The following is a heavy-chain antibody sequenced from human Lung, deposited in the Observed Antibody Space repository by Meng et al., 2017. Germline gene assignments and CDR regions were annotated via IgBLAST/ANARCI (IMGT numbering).Heavy chain of an antibody. D-gene: IGHD3-10*01. Sequence: QVQPVQPGPEVKKSGASAKVSCKSSDYTFTVYGVSWGRQAPGQGLEWMAWLGAHDGDTSHAPKFQGRVTVSADRPTATAYMELRSLRSDDTAVYYCARGTPGRSYSDYWGQGTLVTVSS. CDR1: DYTFTVYG. CDR3: ARGTPGRSYSDY. CDR2: LGAHDGDT. J-gene: IGHJ4*02. V-gene: IGHV1-18*01.